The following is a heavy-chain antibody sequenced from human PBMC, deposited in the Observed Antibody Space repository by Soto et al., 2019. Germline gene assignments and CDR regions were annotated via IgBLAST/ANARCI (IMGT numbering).Heavy chain of an antibody. CDR2: ISSSGSTI. Sequence: HGGSLRLSCAASGFTFIDYYMNWIRQAPGKGLEWVSYISSSGSTIFYADSVRGRFTISRDNAKNSLFLQMNSLRAEDTAVYYCARDGYYYGSGNYYPHSNWFDPWGQGTLVTVSS. J-gene: IGHJ5*02. D-gene: IGHD3-10*01. CDR3: ARDGYYYGSGNYYPHSNWFDP. CDR1: GFTFIDYY. V-gene: IGHV3-11*01.